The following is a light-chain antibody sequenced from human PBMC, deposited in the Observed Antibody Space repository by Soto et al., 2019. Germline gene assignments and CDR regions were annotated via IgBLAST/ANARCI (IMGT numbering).Light chain of an antibody. CDR2: DVS. V-gene: IGLV2-14*01. CDR3: SSYTSSTPVV. Sequence: QSALTQPASVSGSPGQSITISCTGTSSDVGAYNYVSWYQQHPGKAPKLMIYDVSNRPSGVSNRFSGSKSGNAASLTISGLQAEDEADYYCSSYTSSTPVVFGGGTKVTAL. J-gene: IGLJ2*01. CDR1: SSDVGAYNY.